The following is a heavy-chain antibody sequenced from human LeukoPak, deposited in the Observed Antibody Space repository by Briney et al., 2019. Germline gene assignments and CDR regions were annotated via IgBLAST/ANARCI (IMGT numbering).Heavy chain of an antibody. CDR1: KFTFSSYW. V-gene: IGHV3-7*04. CDR3: ARGTYYYEF. CDR2: MNQLGNEK. J-gene: IGHJ4*02. Sequence: GGSLRLSCAASKFTFSSYWMCWVRQAPRTGLEWVAYMNQLGNEKNYLDSMKGLFTISRDNTKNSLYLQMTSRRAEDTAVYYCARGTYYYEFWGQGTLVTVSS.